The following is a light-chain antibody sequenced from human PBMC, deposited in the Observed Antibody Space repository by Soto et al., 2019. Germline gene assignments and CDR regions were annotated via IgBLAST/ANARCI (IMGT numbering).Light chain of an antibody. CDR3: SSYTGSSTLV. CDR1: SSDVGGYNY. Sequence: QSVLTQPASVSGSPGQSIPISCTGTSSDVGGYNYVSWYQQHPGKAPKLMIYDVSNRPSGVSNRFSGSKSGNTASLTISGLQAEDEADYYCSSYTGSSTLVFVGGTKVAVL. J-gene: IGLJ2*01. V-gene: IGLV2-14*01. CDR2: DVS.